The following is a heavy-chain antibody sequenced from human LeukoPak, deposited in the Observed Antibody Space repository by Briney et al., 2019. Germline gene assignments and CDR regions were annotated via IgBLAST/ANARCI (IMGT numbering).Heavy chain of an antibody. J-gene: IGHJ4*02. CDR2: IKQDGSEK. D-gene: IGHD3-9*01. CDR1: GFTFSNYR. Sequence: PGGSLRLSCAASGFTFSNYRMSWVRQTPGKGLEWVANIKQDGSEKYYVDSVKGRFTISRDSAKNSLFLQMNSLRAEDTAVYYCARAIYRYYFDYWGQGTLVTVSS. CDR3: ARAIYRYYFDY. V-gene: IGHV3-7*01.